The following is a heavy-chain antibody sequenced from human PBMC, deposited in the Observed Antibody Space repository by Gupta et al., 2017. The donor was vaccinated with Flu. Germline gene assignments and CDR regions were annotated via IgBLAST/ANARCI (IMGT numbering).Heavy chain of an antibody. CDR2: ISSSGTYK. J-gene: IGHJ4*02. V-gene: IGHV3-21*01. Sequence: EVQLVESGGGLVKPGGSLRLSCAVSGFTFSSYSMNWVRQAPGKGLEWVSSISSSGTYKYYADSVKGRFTISRDNAKNSLYLQMNSLRAEDMAVYYCARDQGSGNPLYYFDYWGQGTLVTVSS. CDR3: ARDQGSGNPLYYFDY. CDR1: GFTFSSYS. D-gene: IGHD3-10*01.